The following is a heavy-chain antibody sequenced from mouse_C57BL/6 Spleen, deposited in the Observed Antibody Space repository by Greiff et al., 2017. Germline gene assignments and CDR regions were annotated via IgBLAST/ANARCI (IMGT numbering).Heavy chain of an antibody. D-gene: IGHD3-2*02. CDR3: ASDSSGYVGAMDY. CDR1: GFTFTDYY. Sequence: EVKLVESGGGLVQPGGSLSLSCAASGFTFTDYYMSWVRQPPGKALEWLGFIRNKANGYTTEYSASVKGRFTISRDNSQSILYLQMNALRAEDSATYYCASDSSGYVGAMDYWGQGTSVTVSS. J-gene: IGHJ4*01. CDR2: IRNKANGYTT. V-gene: IGHV7-3*01.